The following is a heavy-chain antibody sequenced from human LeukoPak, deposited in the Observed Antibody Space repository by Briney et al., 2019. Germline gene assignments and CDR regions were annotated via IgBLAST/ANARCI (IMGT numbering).Heavy chain of an antibody. CDR3: ARLETTSDS. CDR2: IYSSENTNYNPS. CDR1: GGSFSYYY. D-gene: IGHD1-1*01. V-gene: IGHV4-4*07. J-gene: IGHJ5*01. Sequence: SETLSLTCTVSGGSFSYYYWSWIRQSAGRGLEWIGRIYSSENTNYNPSNYNPSLKSRVTMSVDTSNNRFSLKLSSVTAADTAVYYCARLETTSDSWGQGTLVTVSS.